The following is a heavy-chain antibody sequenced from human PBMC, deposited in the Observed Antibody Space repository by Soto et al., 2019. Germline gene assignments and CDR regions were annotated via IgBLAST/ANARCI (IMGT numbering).Heavy chain of an antibody. CDR3: AKDRPQGTWDM. J-gene: IGHJ3*02. D-gene: IGHD6-6*01. CDR1: GFTFSNYA. CDR2: ISGSGGSA. V-gene: IGHV3-23*01. Sequence: EVQLLESGGGLGQPGGSLRLSCAGTGFTFSNYAMSWVRQAPGKGLEWVSAISGSGGSAFYADSVKGRFTISRDNSNNMLFLQMNSLRAEDTALYYCAKDRPQGTWDMWGQGTMVTVSS.